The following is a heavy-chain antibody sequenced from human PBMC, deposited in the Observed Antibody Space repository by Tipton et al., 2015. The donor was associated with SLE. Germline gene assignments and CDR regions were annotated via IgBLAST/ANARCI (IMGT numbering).Heavy chain of an antibody. J-gene: IGHJ3*02. CDR3: ARGPGLLWFGERKGAFDI. Sequence: TLSLTCTVSGGSISSHYRSWIRQTPEKGLEWIGEINYSGTTNYSPSLESRASISEDTSKNQFTLRLTSVTAADTAVYYCARGPGLLWFGERKGAFDIWGQGTMVTVSS. D-gene: IGHD3-10*01. CDR1: GGSISSHY. CDR2: INYSGTT. V-gene: IGHV4-34*01.